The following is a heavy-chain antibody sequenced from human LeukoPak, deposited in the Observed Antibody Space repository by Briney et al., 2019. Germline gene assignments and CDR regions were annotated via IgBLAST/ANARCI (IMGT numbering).Heavy chain of an antibody. CDR3: AKSGYNRFDY. J-gene: IGHJ4*02. CDR1: GFTFSTSA. CDR2: ISGSGSGGST. V-gene: IGHV3-23*01. D-gene: IGHD5-24*01. Sequence: GGSLRLSCAASGFTFSTSAMSWVRQAPGKGLEWVSNISGSGSGGSTYYADSVKGRFTISRDNTKNTLYLQMNSLRAEDTAVYYCAKSGYNRFDYWGQGTLVTVSS.